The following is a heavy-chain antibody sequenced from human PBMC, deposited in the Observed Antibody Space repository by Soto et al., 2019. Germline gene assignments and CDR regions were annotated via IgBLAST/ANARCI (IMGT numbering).Heavy chain of an antibody. D-gene: IGHD1-1*01. V-gene: IGHV1-69*01. CDR1: GGTFSSYA. Sequence: QVQLVQSGAEVKKPGSSVKVSCKASGGTFSSYAISWSRQSPGQGLEWMGGIIPIYGTANYAQKFQGRVTITADDSTSTDYMELSSLRSEDTAVYYCAVGDGLERSHYFDYWGQGTLVTVSS. J-gene: IGHJ4*02. CDR3: AVGDGLERSHYFDY. CDR2: IIPIYGTA.